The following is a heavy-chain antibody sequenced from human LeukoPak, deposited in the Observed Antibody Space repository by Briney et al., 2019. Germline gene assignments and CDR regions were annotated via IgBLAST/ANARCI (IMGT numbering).Heavy chain of an antibody. Sequence: GWSLLSFSSASGFPFSSYAMHWVRQAPGKGLEYVSAISDSGGSTYYPDSEKGRFTISRDNSKNTLDLQMSSLRAEDTAVYFCVRGYSLGPYGMDVWGHG. CDR1: GFPFSSYA. CDR3: VRGYSLGPYGMDV. J-gene: IGHJ6*02. D-gene: IGHD2-15*01. CDR2: ISDSGGST. V-gene: IGHV3-64D*09.